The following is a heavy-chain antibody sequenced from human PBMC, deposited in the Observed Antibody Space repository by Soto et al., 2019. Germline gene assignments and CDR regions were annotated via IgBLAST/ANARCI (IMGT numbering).Heavy chain of an antibody. Sequence: QVQLVQSGAEVKKPGSSVKVSCKASGGTFSSYAISWVRQAPGQGLEWMGGIIPIFGTANYAEKFKGRVTITEDESTSTGDREPSSLRSEDTAVHYCARPGIGGAAPLEYCQHWCQGTLVTVSS. J-gene: IGHJ1*01. CDR3: ARPGIGGAAPLEYCQH. D-gene: IGHD6-19*01. V-gene: IGHV1-69*12. CDR2: IIPIFGTA. CDR1: GGTFSSYA.